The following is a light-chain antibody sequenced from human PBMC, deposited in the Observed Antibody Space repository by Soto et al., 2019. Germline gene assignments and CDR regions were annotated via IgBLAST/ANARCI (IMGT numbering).Light chain of an antibody. V-gene: IGKV3-15*01. J-gene: IGKJ4*01. CDR1: QSVSSH. Sequence: EVVLTQSPATLSLSPGDRATLSCRASQSVSSHFAWYQQKSGQAPRLLIYDTSIRATGVPARFSGSRSGAEFTLTISSLQSEDFAVYYCQHYVTWPLTFGGGTKVE. CDR2: DTS. CDR3: QHYVTWPLT.